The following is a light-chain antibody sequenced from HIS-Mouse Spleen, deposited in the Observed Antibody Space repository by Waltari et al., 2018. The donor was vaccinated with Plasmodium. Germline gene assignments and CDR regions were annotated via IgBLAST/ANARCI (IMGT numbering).Light chain of an antibody. CDR3: QQYYSTPMT. CDR1: QSALYSPNNKNH. CDR2: WAS. J-gene: IGKJ1*01. Sequence: DIVMTQSPDSLAVSLGERATINCKSSQSALYSPNNKNHLAWYQQKPGQPPKLLICWASTRESAVPDRFICSGSGTDFALTISSLQAEDVAVYYCQQYYSTPMTFGQGTKVEIK. V-gene: IGKV4-1*01.